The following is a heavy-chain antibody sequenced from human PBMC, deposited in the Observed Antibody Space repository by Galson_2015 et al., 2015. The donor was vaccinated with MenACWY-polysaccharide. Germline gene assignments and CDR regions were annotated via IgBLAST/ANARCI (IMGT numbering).Heavy chain of an antibody. CDR1: GFTFSSYR. D-gene: IGHD3-22*01. J-gene: IGHJ4*02. V-gene: IGHV3-48*01. Sequence: SLRLSCAASGFTFSSYRMNWVRQAPGKGLEWVSYISSSSSTIYYADSVKGRFTISRDNAKNSLYLQMNSLRAEDTAVYYCARDLISGYDSSGYGYWGQGALVTVSS. CDR2: ISSSSSTI. CDR3: ARDLISGYDSSGYGY.